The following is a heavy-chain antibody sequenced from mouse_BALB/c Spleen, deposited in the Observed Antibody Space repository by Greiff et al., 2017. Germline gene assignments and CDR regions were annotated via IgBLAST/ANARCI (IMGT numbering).Heavy chain of an antibody. D-gene: IGHD1-1*01. Sequence: QVQLKQSGAELARPGASVKLSCKASGYTFTSYWMQWVKQRPGQGLEWIGAIYPGDGDTRYTQKFKGKATLTADKSSSTAYMQLSSLASEDSAVYYCARGVYYGSSPMDYWGQGTSVTVSS. CDR1: GYTFTSYW. V-gene: IGHV1-87*01. CDR2: IYPGDGDT. J-gene: IGHJ4*01. CDR3: ARGVYYGSSPMDY.